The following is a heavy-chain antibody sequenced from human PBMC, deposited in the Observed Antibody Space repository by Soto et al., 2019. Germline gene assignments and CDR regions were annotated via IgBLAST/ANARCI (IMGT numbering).Heavy chain of an antibody. V-gene: IGHV4-34*01. CDR3: ARSGYSSSWYSSNFDY. CDR1: GGSFSGYY. CDR2: INHSGST. Sequence: PSETMFLTCAVYGGSFSGYYWSWIRQTTGKGLEWIGEINHSGSTNYNPSLKSRVTISVDTSKNQFSLKLSSVTAADTAVYYCARSGYSSSWYSSNFDYWGQGTLVTVSS. J-gene: IGHJ4*02. D-gene: IGHD6-13*01.